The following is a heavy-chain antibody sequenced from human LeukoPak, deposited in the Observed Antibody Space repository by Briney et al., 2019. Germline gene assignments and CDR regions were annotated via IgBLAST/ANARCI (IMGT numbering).Heavy chain of an antibody. CDR3: ARGREWELLL. CDR2: ISSSSSTI. D-gene: IGHD1-26*01. Sequence: GGSLRLSCAASGFTFSSYSMNWVRQAPGKGLEWVSYISSSSSTIYYADSVKGRFTISRDNAKNSLYLQMNSLRAEDTAVYYCARGREWELLLWGQGTLVTVSS. J-gene: IGHJ4*02. V-gene: IGHV3-48*01. CDR1: GFTFSSYS.